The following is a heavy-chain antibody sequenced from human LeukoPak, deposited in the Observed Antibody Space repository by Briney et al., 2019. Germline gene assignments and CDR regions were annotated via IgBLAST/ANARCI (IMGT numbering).Heavy chain of an antibody. D-gene: IGHD1-26*01. V-gene: IGHV5-51*01. CDR2: IYPGDSDT. CDR1: GYSFTSYY. CDR3: ARRVGNSGSLRNFDY. J-gene: IGHJ4*02. Sequence: GESLKISCKGSGYSFTSYYIAWVRQMPGKGLEWMGIIYPGDSDTRYSPSLQGQVTISADKSISTAYLQWSSLEASDTAMYYCARRVGNSGSLRNFDYWGQGTLVTVSS.